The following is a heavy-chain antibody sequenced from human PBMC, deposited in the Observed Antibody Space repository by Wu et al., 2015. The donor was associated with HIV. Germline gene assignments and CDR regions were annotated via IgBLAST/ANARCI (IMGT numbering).Heavy chain of an antibody. V-gene: IGHV1-2*02. CDR3: AREIRPEGGAEYFQH. CDR2: INPNSGGT. CDR1: GYTFTGYY. D-gene: IGHD3-16*01. Sequence: QVQLVQSGAEVKKPGASVKVSCGTSGYTFTGYYMHWVRQAPGQGLEWMGWINPNSGGTNYAQKFQGRVTMTRDTSISTAYMELSRLRSDDTAVYYCAREIRPEGGAEYFQHWGQGTLVTVSS. J-gene: IGHJ1*01.